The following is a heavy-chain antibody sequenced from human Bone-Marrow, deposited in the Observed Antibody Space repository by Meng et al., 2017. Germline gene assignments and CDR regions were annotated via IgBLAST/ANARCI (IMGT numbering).Heavy chain of an antibody. D-gene: IGHD5-24*01. J-gene: IGHJ4*02. V-gene: IGHV1-69*01. CDR2: IIPIFGTA. CDR1: GGTFSSYA. CDR3: AIGDGYNYKDY. Sequence: QVLLVPSVSEVKKPWSSVKVSCNASGGTFSSYAISWVRQAPGQGLEWMGGIIPIFGTANYAQKFQGRVTITADESTSTAYMELSSLRSEDTAVYYCAIGDGYNYKDYWGQGTLVTVSS.